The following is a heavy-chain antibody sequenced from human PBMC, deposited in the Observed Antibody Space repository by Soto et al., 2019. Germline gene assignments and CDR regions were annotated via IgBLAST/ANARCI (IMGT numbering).Heavy chain of an antibody. CDR2: ISYDGSNK. CDR1: GFTFSSYG. J-gene: IGHJ3*02. Sequence: QVQLVESGGGVVQPGRSLRLSCAASGFTFSSYGMHWVRQAPGKGLEWVAVISYDGSNKYYADSVKGRFTISRDNSKNTLYLQMNSLRAEDTAVYYCANDTLRRFAFDIWGQGTMVTVSS. V-gene: IGHV3-30*18. CDR3: ANDTLRRFAFDI.